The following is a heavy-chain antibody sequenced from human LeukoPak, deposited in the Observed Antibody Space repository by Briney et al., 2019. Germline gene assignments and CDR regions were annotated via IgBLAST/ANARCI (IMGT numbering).Heavy chain of an antibody. J-gene: IGHJ4*02. CDR2: ISGSGGST. CDR1: GFIFDDYG. V-gene: IGHV3-23*01. CDR3: ARDERLLSFLK. D-gene: IGHD3-3*01. Sequence: GGSLRLSCAASGFIFDDYGMSWVRQAPGKGLEWVSAISGSGGSTYYADSVKGRFTISRDNSKNTLYLQMNSLRAEDTAIYYCARDERLLSFLKWGQGTLVTVSS.